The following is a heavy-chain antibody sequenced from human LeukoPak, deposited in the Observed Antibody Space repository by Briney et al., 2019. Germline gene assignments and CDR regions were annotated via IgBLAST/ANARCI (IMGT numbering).Heavy chain of an antibody. CDR3: ARGGAVAGLY. Sequence: PGGSLRLSCAASGFTFSSYEMNWVRQAPGKGREWVSFICSSGNINYYADSVKGRFPISRDNAKNSLYLQMNRLRGEDTAVYYCARGGAVAGLYWGQGTLVTVSS. CDR2: ICSSGNIN. D-gene: IGHD6-19*01. J-gene: IGHJ4*02. V-gene: IGHV3-48*03. CDR1: GFTFSSYE.